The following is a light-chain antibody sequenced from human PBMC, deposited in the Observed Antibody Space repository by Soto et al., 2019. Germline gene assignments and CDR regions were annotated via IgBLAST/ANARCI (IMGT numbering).Light chain of an antibody. CDR1: QSVLYSSNNKNY. CDR2: WAS. CDR3: QQYYSTSLFT. J-gene: IGKJ3*01. Sequence: DIVMTQSPDSLAVSLGERATINCKSSQSVLYSSNNKNYLAWYQQKPGQPPKLLIYWASTRESGVPDRFSGSGSGTDFTLTISSRQAEDVAVYYCQQYYSTSLFTFGPGTKVDIK. V-gene: IGKV4-1*01.